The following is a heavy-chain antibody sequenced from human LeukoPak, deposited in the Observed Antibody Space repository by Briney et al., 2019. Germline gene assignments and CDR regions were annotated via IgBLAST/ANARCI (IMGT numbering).Heavy chain of an antibody. Sequence: GESLKISCKGSGYSFTSYWIGWVRQMPGKGLEWMGIIYPGDSDTRYSPSFQGQVTISADKSISTAYLQWSSLKASDTAMYYCARQRGIAVAGSQIDYWGQGTLVTASS. J-gene: IGHJ4*02. V-gene: IGHV5-51*01. D-gene: IGHD6-19*01. CDR1: GYSFTSYW. CDR2: IYPGDSDT. CDR3: ARQRGIAVAGSQIDY.